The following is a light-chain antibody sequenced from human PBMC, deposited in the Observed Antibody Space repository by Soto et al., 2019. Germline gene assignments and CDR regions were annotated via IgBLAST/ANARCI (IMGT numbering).Light chain of an antibody. CDR3: SSYTSSSTPWV. CDR2: EVY. CDR1: RSDVGGYNY. V-gene: IGLV2-14*01. Sequence: QSALTQPASVSESPGQSITISCTGTRSDVGGYNYVSWYQHHPGKAPKLIIYEVYKRPSGVSNRFSGSKSGNTASLTISGLQAEDEADYFCSSYTSSSTPWVFGGGTQLTVL. J-gene: IGLJ3*02.